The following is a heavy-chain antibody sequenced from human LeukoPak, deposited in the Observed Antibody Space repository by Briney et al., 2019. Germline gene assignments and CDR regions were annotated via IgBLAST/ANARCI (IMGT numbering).Heavy chain of an antibody. CDR3: ARDRYDMVTGYNDAFDI. D-gene: IGHD3-9*01. Sequence: GGPLRLSCAAPGFPFTTYWMSWLPRPPGKGLEWLANIKQDGSEKYYVDSVKGRFTISRDNAKTSLYLQMNSLRAEDTAVYYCARDRYDMVTGYNDAFDIWGQGTMVTVSS. CDR1: GFPFTTYW. J-gene: IGHJ3*02. CDR2: IKQDGSEK. V-gene: IGHV3-7*01.